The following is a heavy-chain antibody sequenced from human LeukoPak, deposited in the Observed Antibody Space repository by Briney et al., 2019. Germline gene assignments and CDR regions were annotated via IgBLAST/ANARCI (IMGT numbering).Heavy chain of an antibody. D-gene: IGHD3-22*01. CDR2: ISAGGDGT. CDR1: GFTFSSYA. V-gene: IGHV3-23*01. Sequence: GGSLRLSCAASGFTFSSYAMNWVRQAPGKGLEWVSTISAGGDGTYYADSVEGRFTISRDNSMNTLYLQMNSLRAEDTAVYYCAKNYYDNSAYYYFDYWGQGALVTVFS. J-gene: IGHJ4*02. CDR3: AKNYYDNSAYYYFDY.